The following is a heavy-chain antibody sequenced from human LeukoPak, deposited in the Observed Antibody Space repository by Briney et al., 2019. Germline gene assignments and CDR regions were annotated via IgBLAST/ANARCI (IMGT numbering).Heavy chain of an antibody. J-gene: IGHJ4*02. CDR1: GFTFSTYA. CDR2: IYSGGST. V-gene: IGHV3-23*03. D-gene: IGHD2-8*01. Sequence: GGSLRLSCAASGFTFSTYAMSWVRQAPGKGLEWVSVIYSGGSTYYADSVKGRFSISRDNSKNTLYLLLNSLRVEDTALYYCAKAFGTNGYFQLPIDFWGQGTLVTVSS. CDR3: AKAFGTNGYFQLPIDF.